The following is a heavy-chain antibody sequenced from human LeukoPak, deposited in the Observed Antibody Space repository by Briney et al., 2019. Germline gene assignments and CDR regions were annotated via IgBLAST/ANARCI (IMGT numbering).Heavy chain of an antibody. D-gene: IGHD3-10*01. CDR2: INRDGSEN. CDR1: GFTFSRDW. CDR3: ARYGHQYGMDV. Sequence: GGSLRLSCVGTGFTFSRDWMSWVRQAPGKGLEWVANINRDGSENFYEDSVKGRFAISRDNVKNSLYLQVSSLRAEDTAVYYCARYGHQYGMDVWGQGTTVTVSS. V-gene: IGHV3-7*05. J-gene: IGHJ6*02.